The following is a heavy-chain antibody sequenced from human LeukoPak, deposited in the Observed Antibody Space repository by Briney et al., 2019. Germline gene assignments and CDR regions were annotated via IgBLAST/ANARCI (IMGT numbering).Heavy chain of an antibody. Sequence: GASVKVSCKASGYTFTSYDINWVRQATGQGLEWMGWMNPNSGNTGYAQKFQGRVTMTRNTSISTAYMELSRLRSDDTAVYYCARDNGIIAVAEDFDYWGQGTLVTVSS. J-gene: IGHJ4*02. CDR1: GYTFTSYD. CDR3: ARDNGIIAVAEDFDY. D-gene: IGHD6-19*01. V-gene: IGHV1-8*01. CDR2: MNPNSGNT.